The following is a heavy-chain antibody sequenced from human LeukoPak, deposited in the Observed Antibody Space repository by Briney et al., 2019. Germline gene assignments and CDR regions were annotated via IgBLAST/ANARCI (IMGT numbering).Heavy chain of an antibody. CDR2: IYSGGST. CDR3: ARDRRDVERYYYYGMDV. CDR1: GFTVSSNH. J-gene: IGHJ6*02. V-gene: IGHV3-66*02. D-gene: IGHD5-24*01. Sequence: PGGSLRLSCAASGFTVSSNHMSWVRQAPGKGLEWVSVIYSGGSTYYADSVKGRFTISRDNSKNTLYLQMNSLRAEDTAVYYCARDRRDVERYYYYGMDVWGQGTTVTVSS.